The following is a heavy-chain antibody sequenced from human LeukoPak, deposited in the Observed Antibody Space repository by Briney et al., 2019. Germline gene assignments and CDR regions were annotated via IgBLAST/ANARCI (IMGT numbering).Heavy chain of an antibody. CDR2: IIPIFGTA. CDR3: ARGWVYDFWSGYYTAFDP. J-gene: IGHJ5*02. Sequence: SVKVSCKASGGTFSSYAISWVRQAPGQGLEWMGGIIPIFGTANYAQKFQGRVTIIADESTSTAYMELSSLRSEDTAVYYCARGWVYDFWSGYYTAFDPWGQGTLVTVSS. V-gene: IGHV1-69*13. CDR1: GGTFSSYA. D-gene: IGHD3-3*01.